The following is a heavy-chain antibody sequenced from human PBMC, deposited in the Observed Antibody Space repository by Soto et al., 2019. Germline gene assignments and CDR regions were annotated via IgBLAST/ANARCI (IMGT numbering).Heavy chain of an antibody. J-gene: IGHJ6*02. CDR1: GFTFASYS. V-gene: IGHV3-21*01. CDR2: IRSGNGNI. D-gene: IGHD1-26*01. CDR3: AKVRKVWVGASGIHV. Sequence: EVQLVESGGGLVKPVWSLRLSCAASGFTFASYSRNWVRQAPGKGLEWVSSIRSGNGNIYYADSLKGRFTISRNNTKNEPYLQMNSLRAENTSVDSCAKVRKVWVGASGIHVWGQGTTVTVSS.